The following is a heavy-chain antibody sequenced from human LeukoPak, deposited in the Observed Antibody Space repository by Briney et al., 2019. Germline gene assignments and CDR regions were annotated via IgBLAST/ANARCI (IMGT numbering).Heavy chain of an antibody. Sequence: PSETLSLTCTVSGGSISSSSYYWGWIRQPPGKGLEWIGSIYYSGSTYYNPSLKSRVTISVDTSKNQFSLKLSSVTAADTAVYYCARQRDSSGWCAEPWYFDLWGRGTLVTVSS. CDR2: IYYSGST. CDR1: GGSISSSSYY. J-gene: IGHJ2*01. CDR3: ARQRDSSGWCAEPWYFDL. D-gene: IGHD6-19*01. V-gene: IGHV4-39*01.